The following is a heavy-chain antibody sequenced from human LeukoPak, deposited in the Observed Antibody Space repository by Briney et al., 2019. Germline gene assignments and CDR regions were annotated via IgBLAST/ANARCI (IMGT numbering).Heavy chain of an antibody. Sequence: PGGSLRLSCSASGCTFSRYPMHWVRQAPGKGVEYVSAISGNGGSTYYADSVKGRFTISRDNSKNTLYLQMSSLRTEDTAIYYCVKAQYDFWSGLDYWGQGTLVTVSS. CDR1: GCTFSRYP. V-gene: IGHV3-64D*09. J-gene: IGHJ4*02. CDR2: ISGNGGST. D-gene: IGHD3-3*01. CDR3: VKAQYDFWSGLDY.